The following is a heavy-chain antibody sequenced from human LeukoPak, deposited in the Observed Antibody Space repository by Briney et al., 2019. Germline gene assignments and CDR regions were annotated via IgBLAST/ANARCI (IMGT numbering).Heavy chain of an antibody. CDR1: GFTFSNYA. J-gene: IGHJ6*02. D-gene: IGHD6-13*01. V-gene: IGHV3-74*01. CDR3: AREFVRSSWPYYYYGMDV. Sequence: GGSLRLSCAASGFTFSNYAMSWVRRAPGKGLVWVSRINSDGSSTSYADSVKGRFTISRDNAKNTLYLQMNSLRAEDTAVYHCAREFVRSSWPYYYYGMDVWGQGTTVTVSS. CDR2: INSDGSST.